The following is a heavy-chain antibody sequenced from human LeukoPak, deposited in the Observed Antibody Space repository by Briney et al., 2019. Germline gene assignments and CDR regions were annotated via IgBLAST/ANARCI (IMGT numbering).Heavy chain of an antibody. V-gene: IGHV3-66*01. CDR2: IYSGGST. CDR3: ARDISSRYSGHGSDAFDI. J-gene: IGHJ3*02. CDR1: GFTVSSNY. Sequence: GGSLRLSCAASGFTVSSNYMSWVRQAPGKGLEWVSVIYSGGSTYYADSVKGRFTISRDNSKNTLYLQMNSLRAEDTAVYYCARDISSRYSGHGSDAFDILGQRKKGTGSS. D-gene: IGHD5-12*01.